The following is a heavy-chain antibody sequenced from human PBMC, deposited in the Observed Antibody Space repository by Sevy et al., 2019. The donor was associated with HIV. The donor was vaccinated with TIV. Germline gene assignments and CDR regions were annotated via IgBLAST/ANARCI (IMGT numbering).Heavy chain of an antibody. J-gene: IGHJ5*02. CDR2: ISYSGST. CDR3: ARDKRVFGFDP. Sequence: SETLSLTCTVSGGSIGIYYWTWIRQPPGKGLEWIGYISYSGSTNYNPSLKSRVTISLDKSKNQFSLKLGSVTAADTAVYYCARDKRVFGFDPWGQGTLVTVSS. CDR1: GGSIGIYY. V-gene: IGHV4-59*01.